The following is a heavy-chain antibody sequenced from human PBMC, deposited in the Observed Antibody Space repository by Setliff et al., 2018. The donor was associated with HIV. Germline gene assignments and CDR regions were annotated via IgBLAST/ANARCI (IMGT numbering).Heavy chain of an antibody. CDR3: AREMATMSYYGMDV. V-gene: IGHV3-7*01. CDR2: IKQDGSKT. Sequence: PGGSLRLSCAASGFTLSDYWMTWVRQAPGKGLEWVANIKQDGSKTFYVDSVKGRFIISRDNTKNSLYLQMSSLRAEDTAVYYCAREMATMSYYGMDVWGQGTTVTVSS. J-gene: IGHJ6*02. CDR1: GFTLSDYW. D-gene: IGHD5-12*01.